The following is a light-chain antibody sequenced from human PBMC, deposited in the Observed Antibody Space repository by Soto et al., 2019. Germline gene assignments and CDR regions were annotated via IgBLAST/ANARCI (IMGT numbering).Light chain of an antibody. J-gene: IGKJ4*01. CDR1: QDIAIY. Sequence: DIQMTQSPSTLSGSVGDRVTITCRASQDIAIYLAWYQQKPGEAPKLLIYAASTLHGGVPSRFSGSGSGTDFALTITSLQAEDFATYYCQQLRSYPSTFGGGTKVDI. CDR2: AAS. CDR3: QQLRSYPST. V-gene: IGKV1-9*01.